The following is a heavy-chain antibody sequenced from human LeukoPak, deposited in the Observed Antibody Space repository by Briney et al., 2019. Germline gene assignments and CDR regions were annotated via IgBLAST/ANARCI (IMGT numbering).Heavy chain of an antibody. CDR3: ARESLLGSGSYLRSDAFDI. CDR2: ISYDGSNK. D-gene: IGHD1-26*01. J-gene: IGHJ3*02. Sequence: PAGGSLRLSCAASGFTFSTYSMHWVLQAPGKGLEWVGVISYDGSNKYYADSVKGRFTISRDNSKNTLYLQMSSLRAEDTAVYYCARESLLGSGSYLRSDAFDIWGQGTMVTVSS. V-gene: IGHV3-30-3*01. CDR1: GFTFSTYS.